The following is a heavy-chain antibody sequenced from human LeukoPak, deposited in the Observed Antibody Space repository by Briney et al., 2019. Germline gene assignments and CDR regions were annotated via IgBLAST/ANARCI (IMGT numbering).Heavy chain of an antibody. D-gene: IGHD1-26*01. V-gene: IGHV3-30*02. Sequence: PGGSLRLSCAASGFTFSSYGMHWVRQAPGKGLEWVAFIRYDGSNKYYADSVKGRFTISRDNSKNTLYLQMNSLRAEDTAVYYCAKDGSGSYGYYYMDVWGKGTTVTTSS. CDR2: IRYDGSNK. J-gene: IGHJ6*03. CDR1: GFTFSSYG. CDR3: AKDGSGSYGYYYMDV.